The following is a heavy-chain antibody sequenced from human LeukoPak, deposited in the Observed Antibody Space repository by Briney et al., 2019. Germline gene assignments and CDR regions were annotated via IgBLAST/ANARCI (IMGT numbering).Heavy chain of an antibody. V-gene: IGHV4-61*02. CDR3: ASLGSNDY. D-gene: IGHD2-15*01. CDR2: VYMNRNI. Sequence: PSQTLSLTCTVSGDSISSGSYYWNWIRPPAGKGLEWIGRVYMNRNINYNPSLKSRVTISADTSKNQFSLQLTSVTAADTAVYYCASLGSNDYWGQGTLVTVSS. CDR1: GDSISSGSYY. J-gene: IGHJ4*02.